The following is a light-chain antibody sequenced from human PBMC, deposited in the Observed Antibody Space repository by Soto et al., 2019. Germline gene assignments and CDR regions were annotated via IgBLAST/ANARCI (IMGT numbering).Light chain of an antibody. CDR3: QHYVSSLRT. J-gene: IGKJ2*01. Sequence: EIVLTQSPGTLSLSPGDTATLSCRASQSVSSSYLAWYQHKPGQAPRLLIYDASSRATGIPDRFSGSGSGTDFTLTISRLDPEDFAVYYCQHYVSSLRTFGQGTRLEMK. V-gene: IGKV3-20*01. CDR2: DAS. CDR1: QSVSSSY.